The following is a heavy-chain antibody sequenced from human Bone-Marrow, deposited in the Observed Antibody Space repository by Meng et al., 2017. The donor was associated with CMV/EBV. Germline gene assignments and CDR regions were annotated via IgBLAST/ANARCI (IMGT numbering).Heavy chain of an antibody. D-gene: IGHD2-21*01. J-gene: IGHJ3*02. CDR3: ARDCDICYHGFDI. Sequence: SCEASGFTFSNYRMNWVRQAPGKGLEWVSTIHTSSYIFYGGSVKGRFTVSRDNGKNSLYLQMNSLRVEDTAVYYCARDCDICYHGFDIWGQGTMVTVSS. V-gene: IGHV3-21*01. CDR2: IHTSSYI. CDR1: GFTFSNYR.